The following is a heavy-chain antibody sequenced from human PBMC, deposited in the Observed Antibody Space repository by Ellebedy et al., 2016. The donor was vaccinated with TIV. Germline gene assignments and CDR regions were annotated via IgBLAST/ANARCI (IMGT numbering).Heavy chain of an antibody. Sequence: MPSETLSLTCAVSGGSISSSNWWSWVRQPPGKGLEWIGEIYHSGSTNYNPSLKSRVTISVDTSKNQLSLKLSSVTAADTAMYYFASGLGVRRMNAFDIWGQGTMVTVSS. CDR3: ASGLGVRRMNAFDI. V-gene: IGHV4-4*02. J-gene: IGHJ3*02. CDR2: IYHSGST. CDR1: GGSISSSNW. D-gene: IGHD3/OR15-3a*01.